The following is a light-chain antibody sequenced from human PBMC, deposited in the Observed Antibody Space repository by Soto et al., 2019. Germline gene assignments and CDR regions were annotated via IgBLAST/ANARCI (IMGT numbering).Light chain of an antibody. CDR3: QQYGRSPPYT. CDR1: QSVSNNY. J-gene: IGKJ2*01. Sequence: EVVLTQSPGTLSLSPWERATLSCRASQSVSNNYLAWYQQKPGQAPRLLIFGSSDRATGIPDRFSGSGYGTDFTLTISRLELEDFAVYYCQQYGRSPPYTFGQGTKLEIK. V-gene: IGKV3-20*01. CDR2: GSS.